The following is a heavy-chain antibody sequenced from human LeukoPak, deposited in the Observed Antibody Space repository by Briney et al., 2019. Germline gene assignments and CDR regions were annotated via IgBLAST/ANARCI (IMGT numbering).Heavy chain of an antibody. J-gene: IGHJ3*01. CDR3: AKWGAGGDFDV. D-gene: IGHD3-16*01. CDR1: GYIFTTYW. V-gene: IGHV5-10-1*01. CDR2: IDPSDSYT. Sequence: GESLKISCKGSGYIFTTYWISWVRQMPGKGLEWMGRIDPSDSYTNYSPSFQGHVTTSADTSISTAYLKWSSLKASDTAMYYCAKWGAGGDFDVWGQGTMVTVSS.